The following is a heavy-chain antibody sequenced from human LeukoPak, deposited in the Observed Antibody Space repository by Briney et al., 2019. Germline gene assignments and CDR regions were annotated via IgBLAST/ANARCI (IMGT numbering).Heavy chain of an antibody. CDR2: ISYDGSNK. Sequence: GGSLRLSCAASGFTFSSYGMHWVRQAPGKGLEWVAVISYDGSNKYYADSVKGRCTISRDNSKNTLYLLMNSLRAEDTAVYYCTKKEGSGLPDVWGQGTTVTVSS. CDR1: GFTFSSYG. CDR3: TKKEGSGLPDV. V-gene: IGHV3-30*18. J-gene: IGHJ6*02. D-gene: IGHD6-19*01.